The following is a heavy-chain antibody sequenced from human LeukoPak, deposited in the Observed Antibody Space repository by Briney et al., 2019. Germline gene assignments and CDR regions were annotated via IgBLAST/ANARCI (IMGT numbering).Heavy chain of an antibody. CDR3: TRMTTGQDD. J-gene: IGHJ4*02. D-gene: IGHD4-17*01. Sequence: SETLSLTCAASGVSFDDYYWAWVRQTPGKGLEWIGEINHSGYTNDSPSLKSRVTLSIDTSRRQFSLNLRSVTVADAGTYYCTRMTTGQDDWGQGTLVTVSS. CDR2: INHSGYT. CDR1: GVSFDDYY. V-gene: IGHV4-34*01.